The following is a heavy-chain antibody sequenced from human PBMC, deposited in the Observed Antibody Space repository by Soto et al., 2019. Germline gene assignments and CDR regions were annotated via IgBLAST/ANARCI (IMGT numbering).Heavy chain of an antibody. Sequence: QMQLQESGPGLVKPSETLSLTCTVSGGSNSSSSYYWGWIRQPPEQGLEWLGTIYSLGNTYYNPSLKSRVTISVDKSKSQLFLKLSSVTAPDTAVYYCARQIYDSSGYYYAYWGQGTLVTVSS. CDR3: ARQIYDSSGYYYAY. V-gene: IGHV4-39*01. J-gene: IGHJ4*02. CDR1: GGSNSSSSYY. D-gene: IGHD3-22*01. CDR2: IYSLGNT.